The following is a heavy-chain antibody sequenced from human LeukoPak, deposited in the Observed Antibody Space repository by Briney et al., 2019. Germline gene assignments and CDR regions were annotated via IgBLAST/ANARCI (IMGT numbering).Heavy chain of an antibody. D-gene: IGHD6-19*01. J-gene: IGHJ4*02. CDR3: ARQYSSGWPD. CDR2: ISYDGSNK. V-gene: IGHV3-30*04. Sequence: GGSLRLSCAASGCTFSSYAMHWVRQAPGKGLEWVAVISYDGSNKYYADSVKGRFTISRDNSKNTLYLQMNSLRAEDTAVYYCARQYSSGWPDWGQGTLVTVSS. CDR1: GCTFSSYA.